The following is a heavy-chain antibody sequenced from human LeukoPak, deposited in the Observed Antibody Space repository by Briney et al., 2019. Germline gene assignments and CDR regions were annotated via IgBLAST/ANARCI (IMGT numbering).Heavy chain of an antibody. V-gene: IGHV1-2*02. D-gene: IGHD3-10*01. CDR1: GYTFTGYY. J-gene: IGHJ4*02. CDR2: INPNSGGT. Sequence: ASVKVSCKASGYTFTGYYMHWVRQAPGQGLEWMGWINPNSGGTNYAQKFQGRVTMTRDTSISTAYMELSRLRSEDTAVYYCATGFMVRGVINFDYWGQGTLVTVSS. CDR3: ATGFMVRGVINFDY.